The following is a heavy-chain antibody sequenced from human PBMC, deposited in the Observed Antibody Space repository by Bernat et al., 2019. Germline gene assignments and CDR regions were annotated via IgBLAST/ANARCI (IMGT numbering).Heavy chain of an antibody. Sequence: QVQLQRWGAGLLKPSETLSLTCAVYGGSFSGYYWSWIRQPPGKGLEWIGEINHSGSTNYNPSLKSRVTISVDTSKNQFSLKLSSVTAADTAVYYCARGTAVVVVAATVWFDPWGQGTLVTVSS. J-gene: IGHJ5*02. V-gene: IGHV4-34*01. CDR1: GGSFSGYY. CDR3: ARGTAVVVVAATVWFDP. CDR2: INHSGST. D-gene: IGHD2-15*01.